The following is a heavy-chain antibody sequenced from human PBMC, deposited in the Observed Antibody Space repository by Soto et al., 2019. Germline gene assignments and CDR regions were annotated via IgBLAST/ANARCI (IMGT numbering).Heavy chain of an antibody. Sequence: EVQLLESGGGLVQPGGSLRLSCGVSGITFSSYAMSWVRQAPGKGLEWVSSITGPGGRTYYGDSVKGRFTISRDNSKDILYLQMNSLRAEDTAIYYCAKGPSTVTFRRFDPWGQGTLVTVSS. CDR1: GITFSSYA. CDR2: ITGPGGRT. D-gene: IGHD4-17*01. V-gene: IGHV3-23*01. J-gene: IGHJ5*02. CDR3: AKGPSTVTFRRFDP.